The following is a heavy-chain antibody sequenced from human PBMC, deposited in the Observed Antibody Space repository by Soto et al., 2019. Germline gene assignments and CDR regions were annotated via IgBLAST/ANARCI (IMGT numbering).Heavy chain of an antibody. CDR1: GGSISSYY. V-gene: IGHV4-59*01. D-gene: IGHD5-18*01. Sequence: LSLTCTVSGGSISSYYWSWIRQPPGKGLEWIGYIYYSGSTNYNPSLKSRVTISVDTSKNQFSLKLSSVTAADTAVYYCASQDTAMDYGMDVWGQGTTVLVSS. J-gene: IGHJ6*02. CDR2: IYYSGST. CDR3: ASQDTAMDYGMDV.